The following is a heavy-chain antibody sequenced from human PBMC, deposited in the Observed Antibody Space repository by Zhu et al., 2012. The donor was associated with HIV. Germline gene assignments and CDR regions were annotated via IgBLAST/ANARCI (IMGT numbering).Heavy chain of an antibody. CDR2: ISDSGGST. D-gene: IGHD3-3*01. V-gene: IGHV3-23*01. Sequence: WVSGISDSGGSTYYADSVKGRFTIPRDNSKNTLSLQMNSLRAEDTAVYYCAKDRITISAFDVWGQGTMVTVSS. J-gene: IGHJ3*01. CDR3: AKDRITISAFDV.